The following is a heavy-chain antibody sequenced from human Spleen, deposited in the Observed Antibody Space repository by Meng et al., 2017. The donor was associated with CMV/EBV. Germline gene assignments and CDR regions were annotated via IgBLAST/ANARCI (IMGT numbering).Heavy chain of an antibody. CDR2: IYYSGST. Sequence: SETLSLTCAVSGGSISRSNWWNWVRQTPGKGLEWIGEIYYSGSTNYNPSLKSRVTISVDTSKKQFSLKLSSVTAADTAVYYCARHAGGSYYEPFDYWGQGTLVTVSS. D-gene: IGHD1-26*01. V-gene: IGHV4-4*02. CDR3: ARHAGGSYYEPFDY. J-gene: IGHJ4*02. CDR1: GGSISRSNW.